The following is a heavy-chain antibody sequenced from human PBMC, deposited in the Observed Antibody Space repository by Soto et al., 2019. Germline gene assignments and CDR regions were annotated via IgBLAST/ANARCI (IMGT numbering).Heavy chain of an antibody. J-gene: IGHJ5*02. Sequence: GGSLRLSCAASGFTFSSYGMHWVRQAPGKGLEWVAVIWYDGSNKYYADSVKGRFTISRDNSKNTLYLQMNSLRAEDTAVYYCASDLPRRFGYYDSSGYTTSSYNWFDPWGQGTPVTVSS. CDR3: ASDLPRRFGYYDSSGYTTSSYNWFDP. D-gene: IGHD3-22*01. V-gene: IGHV3-33*01. CDR1: GFTFSSYG. CDR2: IWYDGSNK.